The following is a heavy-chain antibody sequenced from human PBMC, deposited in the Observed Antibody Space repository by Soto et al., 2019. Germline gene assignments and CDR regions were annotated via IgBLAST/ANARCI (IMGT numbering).Heavy chain of an antibody. Sequence: QVQLVQSGAEVKKPGASVKVSCKASGYTFTSYAMHWVRQAPGQRLEWMGWINAGNGNTKYSQKFQGRVTITRDTSASTAYMELSSLRSEDTAVYYCARDKDRQQLGGNYYYILDVWGQGTAIIVSS. CDR2: INAGNGNT. D-gene: IGHD3-3*02. J-gene: IGHJ6*02. V-gene: IGHV1-3*01. CDR1: GYTFTSYA. CDR3: ARDKDRQQLGGNYYYILDV.